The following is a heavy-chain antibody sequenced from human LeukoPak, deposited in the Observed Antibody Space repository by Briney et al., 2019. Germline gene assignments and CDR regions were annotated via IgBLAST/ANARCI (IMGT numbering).Heavy chain of an antibody. J-gene: IGHJ4*02. Sequence: GGSLRLSCAASGFTFRNFAMHWVRQAPGKGLEWVADIWYDGSNKYYADSVKGRFTISRDNSRNTLYLQMSSLGAEDTAVYFCARGNGTFATNLDYWGQGTLVTVSS. D-gene: IGHD1-14*01. CDR2: IWYDGSNK. CDR3: ARGNGTFATNLDY. V-gene: IGHV3-33*01. CDR1: GFTFRNFA.